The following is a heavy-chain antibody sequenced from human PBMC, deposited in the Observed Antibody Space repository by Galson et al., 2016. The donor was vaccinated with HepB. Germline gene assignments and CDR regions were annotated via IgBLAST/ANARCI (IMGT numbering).Heavy chain of an antibody. Sequence: ETLSLTCTVSGASISGYYLSWIRQPPGKGLEWIGYIYYSGRTNYNPSLKSRVAISVDTSRNQFSLKLSSVTATDTAVYYCARDDSGGWYGFHYGMDVWGQGTTVTVSS. CDR2: IYYSGRT. CDR1: GASISGYY. V-gene: IGHV4-59*01. D-gene: IGHD6-19*01. CDR3: ARDDSGGWYGFHYGMDV. J-gene: IGHJ6*02.